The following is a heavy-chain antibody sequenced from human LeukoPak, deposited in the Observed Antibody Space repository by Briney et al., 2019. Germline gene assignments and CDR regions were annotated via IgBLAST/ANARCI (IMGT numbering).Heavy chain of an antibody. J-gene: IGHJ5*02. D-gene: IGHD1-7*01. V-gene: IGHV1-46*01. Sequence: ASVKVSCKASVYTFTNYCMHWVRQAPGQGLEGVGLINPSGTTTYAQNFQGRVTMTRDTSTSTVYMELSSLRSDDTAVYYCAKCSETGTTRWFDPWGQGTLVAVSS. CDR1: VYTFTNYC. CDR3: AKCSETGTTRWFDP. CDR2: INPSGTT.